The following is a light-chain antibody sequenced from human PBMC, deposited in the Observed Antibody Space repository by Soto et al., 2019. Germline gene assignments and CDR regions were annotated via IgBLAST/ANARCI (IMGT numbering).Light chain of an antibody. J-gene: IGLJ1*01. CDR3: AAWDDSLNALV. V-gene: IGLV1-44*01. CDR2: SNT. CDR1: SSNIGSNT. Sequence: QSVLTQPPSASGTPGQRVTVSCSGSSSNIGSNTVSWYQQLPGTAPKLLIYSNTQRPSGVPDRFSGSKSDTSASLAISRLQSEDEADYYCAAWDDSLNALVFGTGTKLTVL.